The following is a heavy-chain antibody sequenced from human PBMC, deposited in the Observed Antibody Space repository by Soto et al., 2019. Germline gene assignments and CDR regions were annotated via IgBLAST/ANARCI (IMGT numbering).Heavy chain of an antibody. J-gene: IGHJ4*02. D-gene: IGHD4-17*01. Sequence: SETLSLTCAVYGGPFRGYYWSWIRQPPGKGLEWIGEINHSGRTNYNPSLKSRVTISVDTSKNQFSLKLSSVTAADTAVYYCARQPTTVTTGYWGQGTLVTVSS. CDR2: INHSGRT. CDR1: GGPFRGYY. V-gene: IGHV4-34*01. CDR3: ARQPTTVTTGY.